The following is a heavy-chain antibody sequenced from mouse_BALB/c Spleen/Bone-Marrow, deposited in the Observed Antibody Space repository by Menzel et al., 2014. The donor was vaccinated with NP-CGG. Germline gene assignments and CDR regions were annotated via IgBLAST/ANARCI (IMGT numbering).Heavy chain of an antibody. Sequence: VQLQQSGAELVKPGASVKMSCKASGYTFXSYNMHWVKQTPGQGLEWIGSIYPGNGDTSNNQKFKGKTTLTADKSSXTAFMQLSSLASEDSAVYYYARGYNYVMDYWGQGSSVTVSS. CDR2: IYPGNGDT. J-gene: IGHJ4*01. V-gene: IGHV1-12*01. CDR3: ARGYNYVMDY. CDR1: GYTFXSYN. D-gene: IGHD3-1*01.